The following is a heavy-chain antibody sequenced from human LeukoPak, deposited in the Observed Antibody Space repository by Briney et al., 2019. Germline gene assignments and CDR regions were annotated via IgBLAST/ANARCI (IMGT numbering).Heavy chain of an antibody. D-gene: IGHD3-22*01. CDR2: INHSGST. J-gene: IGHJ3*02. V-gene: IGHV4-39*01. Sequence: SETLSLTCTVSGGSISSSPYYWGWIRQPPGKGLEWIGEINHSGSTNYNPSLKSRVTISVDTSKNQFSLKLSSVTAADTAVYYCARQRRWLKDAFDIWGQGTMVTVSS. CDR3: ARQRRWLKDAFDI. CDR1: GGSISSSPYY.